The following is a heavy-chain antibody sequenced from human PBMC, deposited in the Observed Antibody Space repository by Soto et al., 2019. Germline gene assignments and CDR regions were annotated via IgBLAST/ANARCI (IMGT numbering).Heavy chain of an antibody. Sequence: EVQLVESGGGLVKPGGSLRLSCAASGFTFSSYSMNWVRQAPGKGLEWVSSISSSSYIYYADSVKGRFTISRDNAKNSLYLQMNSLRAEDTAVYYCARDREGVGAGLFWSQGTMVTVSS. CDR1: GFTFSSYS. D-gene: IGHD1-26*01. V-gene: IGHV3-21*01. CDR3: ARDREGVGAGLF. CDR2: ISSSSYI. J-gene: IGHJ3*01.